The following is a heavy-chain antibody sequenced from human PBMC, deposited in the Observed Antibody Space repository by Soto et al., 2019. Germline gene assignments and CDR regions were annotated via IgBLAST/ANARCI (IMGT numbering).Heavy chain of an antibody. J-gene: IGHJ4*02. CDR3: TRDLLPGDILTGYYY. Sequence: KPGGSLRLSCTASGFTFGDYAMSWFRQAPGKGLEWVGFIRSKAYGGTTEYAASVKGRFTISRDDSKSIAYLQMNSLKTEDTAVYYCTRDLLPGDILTGYYYWGQGTLVTVSS. V-gene: IGHV3-49*05. CDR2: IRSKAYGGTT. CDR1: GFTFGDYA. D-gene: IGHD3-9*01.